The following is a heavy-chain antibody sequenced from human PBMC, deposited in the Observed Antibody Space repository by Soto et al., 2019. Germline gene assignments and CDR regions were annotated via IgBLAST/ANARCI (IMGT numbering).Heavy chain of an antibody. CDR3: ARGYYYDTSGYYSAFDI. Sequence: LRLSCAASGFTFSSYWMHWVRQAPGKGLVWVSRINSDGSSTSYADSVKGRFTISRDNAKNTLYLQMNSLRAEDTAVYYCARGYYYDTSGYYSAFDIWGQGTMVTVSS. V-gene: IGHV3-74*01. CDR1: GFTFSSYW. CDR2: INSDGSST. D-gene: IGHD3-22*01. J-gene: IGHJ3*02.